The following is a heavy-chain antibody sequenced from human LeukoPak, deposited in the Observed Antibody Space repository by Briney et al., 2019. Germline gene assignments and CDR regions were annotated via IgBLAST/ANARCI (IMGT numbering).Heavy chain of an antibody. D-gene: IGHD3-22*01. V-gene: IGHV3-66*01. CDR2: IFSGDST. CDR3: ARDGHHSVGYYG. J-gene: IGHJ4*02. Sequence: GGSLRLSCAASGFTVSSNYMSWVRQAPGKGLEWVSVIFSGDSTYYADSLKGRFTISRDNSKNTLYLQMNSLRADDTAVYYCARDGHHSVGYYGWGQGTLVTVSS. CDR1: GFTVSSNY.